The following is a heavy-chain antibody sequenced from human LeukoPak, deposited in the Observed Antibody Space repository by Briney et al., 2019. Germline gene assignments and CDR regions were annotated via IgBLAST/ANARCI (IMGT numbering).Heavy chain of an antibody. J-gene: IGHJ5*02. CDR3: ARGRFLEWLSNPNWFDP. CDR1: GGSISSYY. D-gene: IGHD3-3*01. V-gene: IGHV4-59*01. Sequence: SETLSLTCTVSGGSISSYYWSWIRQPPGKGLEWIGYIYYSGSTNYNPSLKSRVTISVDTSKNQFSLKLSSVTAADTAVYYCARGRFLEWLSNPNWFDPWGQGTLVTVSS. CDR2: IYYSGST.